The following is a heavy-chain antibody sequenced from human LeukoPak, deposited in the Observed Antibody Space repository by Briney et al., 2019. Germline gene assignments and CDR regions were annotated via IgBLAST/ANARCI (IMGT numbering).Heavy chain of an antibody. CDR2: INWNGGGT. Sequence: QAGGSLRLSCAATGFTFKDYGMHWVRQPPGKGLEWVSSINWNGGGTDYADSMKGRFTISRDNAKNSLYLQLSSLRPEDTALYYCAKHMRAINTYSFFGLDVWGQGTTVTVSS. CDR3: AKHMRAINTYSFFGLDV. J-gene: IGHJ6*02. CDR1: GFTFKDYG. D-gene: IGHD3-10*01. V-gene: IGHV3-9*01.